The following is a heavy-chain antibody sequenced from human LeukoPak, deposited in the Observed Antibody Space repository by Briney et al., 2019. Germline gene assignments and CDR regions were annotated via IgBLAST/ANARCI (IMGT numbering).Heavy chain of an antibody. D-gene: IGHD5-12*01. V-gene: IGHV1-8*01. CDR2: MNPNSGNT. CDR1: EYTFTSYD. CDR3: ARGRHPGPTWISEY. Sequence: AASVKVSCKASEYTFTSYDINWVRRATGQGLEWMGWMNPNSGNTGYAQKFQGRVAMTRNTSISTAYMELSSLTFEDTAVYYCARGRHPGPTWISEYWGQGTLVTVSS. J-gene: IGHJ4*02.